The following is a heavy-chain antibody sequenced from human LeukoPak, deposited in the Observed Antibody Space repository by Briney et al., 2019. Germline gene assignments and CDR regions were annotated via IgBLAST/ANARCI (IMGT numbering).Heavy chain of an antibody. CDR3: ARHYPGGDYFIDY. CDR1: GYSFTSYW. V-gene: IGHV5-51*01. Sequence: GASLKISCKGSGYSFTSYWIGWVRPMPGKGLEWVGIIYPDDSDTRYSPSFQDQVTISADKSISTASLQWSSLKASDTAIYYCARHYPGGDYFIDYWGQGTLVTVSS. CDR2: IYPDDSDT. J-gene: IGHJ4*02. D-gene: IGHD4-17*01.